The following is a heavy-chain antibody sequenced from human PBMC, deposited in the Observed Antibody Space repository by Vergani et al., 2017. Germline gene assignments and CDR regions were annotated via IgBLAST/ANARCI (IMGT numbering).Heavy chain of an antibody. J-gene: IGHJ4*02. CDR2: IYYSGST. CDR1: GGSISSYY. Sequence: QVQLQESGPGLVKPSETLSLTCTVSGGSISSYYWSWIRQPPGKGLEWIGYIYYSGSTYYNPSLKSRVTISVDTSKNQFSLKLSSVTAADTAVYYCASLYDSSGYLFDYWGQGTLVTVSS. D-gene: IGHD3-22*01. CDR3: ASLYDSSGYLFDY. V-gene: IGHV4-59*06.